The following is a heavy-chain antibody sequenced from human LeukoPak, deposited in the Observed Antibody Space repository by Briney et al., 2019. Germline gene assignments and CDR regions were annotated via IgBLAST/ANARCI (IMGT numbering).Heavy chain of an antibody. D-gene: IGHD3-22*01. CDR2: IIPILGIA. Sequence: SVKVSCKASGGTFSSYAISWVRQAPGQGLEWMGRIIPILGIANYAQKFQGRVTITADKSTSTAYMELSSLRSEDTAVYYCAREPTYYYDSSGYPLDYWGQGTLVTVSS. CDR1: GGTFSSYA. V-gene: IGHV1-69*04. J-gene: IGHJ4*02. CDR3: AREPTYYYDSSGYPLDY.